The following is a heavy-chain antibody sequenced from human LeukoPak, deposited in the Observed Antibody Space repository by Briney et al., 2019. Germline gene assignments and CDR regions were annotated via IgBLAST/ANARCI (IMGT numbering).Heavy chain of an antibody. CDR2: INAGNGNT. D-gene: IGHD6-13*01. CDR3: ARVGDSSSWYNYFDP. V-gene: IGHV1-3*01. J-gene: IGHJ5*02. Sequence: AASVKVSCKASRYTFTNYAIHWVRQAPGQRLEWMGWINAGNGNTKYSQKFQGRVTITRDTSASTAYMDLRSLTSEDTAVYYCARVGDSSSWYNYFDPWGQGTLVTVSS. CDR1: RYTFTNYA.